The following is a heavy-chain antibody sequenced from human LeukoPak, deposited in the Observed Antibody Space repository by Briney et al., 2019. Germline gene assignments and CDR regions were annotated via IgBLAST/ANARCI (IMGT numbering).Heavy chain of an antibody. CDR3: ASYDYLEAFDI. J-gene: IGHJ3*02. CDR2: IYYSGST. Sequence: SETLSLTCTVSGGSISSYYWSWIRQPPGKGLEWIGYIYYSGSTSYNPSLKSRVTISVDTSKNQFSLKLSSVTAADTAVYYCASYDYLEAFDIWGQGTMVTVSS. V-gene: IGHV4-59*12. CDR1: GGSISSYY. D-gene: IGHD5-12*01.